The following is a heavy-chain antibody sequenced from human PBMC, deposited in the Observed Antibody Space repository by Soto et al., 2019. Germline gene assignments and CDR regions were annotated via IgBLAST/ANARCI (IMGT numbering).Heavy chain of an antibody. CDR2: INHSGST. CDR3: ARVRDFWSGYYGYYYYYGMDV. Sequence: SETLSLTSAVYGGSFSGYYWSWIRQPPGKGLEWIGEINHSGSTNYNPSLKSRVTISVDTSKNQFLLKLSSVTAADTAVYYCARVRDFWSGYYGYYYYYGMDVWGQGTTVTVSS. J-gene: IGHJ6*02. D-gene: IGHD3-3*01. V-gene: IGHV4-34*01. CDR1: GGSFSGYY.